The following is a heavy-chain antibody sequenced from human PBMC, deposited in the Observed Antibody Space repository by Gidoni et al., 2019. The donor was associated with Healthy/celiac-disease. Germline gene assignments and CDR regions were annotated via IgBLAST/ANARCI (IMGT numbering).Heavy chain of an antibody. CDR1: GYTFTGYY. D-gene: IGHD3-22*01. CDR3: AREPTYYYDSSGYYIDY. Sequence: QVQLVQSGAEVKKPGASVKVSCKASGYTFTGYYMHWVRQAPGQGLEWMGWINPNSGGTNYAQKLQGRVTMTRDTSISTAYMELSRLRSDDTAVYYCAREPTYYYDSSGYYIDYWGQGTLVTVSS. V-gene: IGHV1-2*02. CDR2: INPNSGGT. J-gene: IGHJ4*02.